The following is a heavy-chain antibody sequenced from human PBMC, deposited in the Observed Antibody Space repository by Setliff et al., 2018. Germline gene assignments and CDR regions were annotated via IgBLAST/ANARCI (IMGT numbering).Heavy chain of an antibody. CDR3: ARLGYSDAFDI. Sequence: GESLKISCQGSGYSFANTWIAWVRQMPGKGLEWMGIIYPGDSDTKYGPSFQGQVTISADKSIRSAYLQWSSLKASDTAMYYCARLGYSDAFDIWGQGTMVTVSS. J-gene: IGHJ3*02. CDR1: GYSFANTW. CDR2: IYPGDSDT. D-gene: IGHD5-18*01. V-gene: IGHV5-51*01.